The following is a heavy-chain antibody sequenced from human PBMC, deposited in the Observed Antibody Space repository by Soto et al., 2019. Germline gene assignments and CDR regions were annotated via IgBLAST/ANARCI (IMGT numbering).Heavy chain of an antibody. V-gene: IGHV1-69*13. CDR1: GGTFSSYA. CDR2: IIPIFGTA. J-gene: IGHJ6*02. Sequence: PSVKVSCKASGGTFSSYAISWVRQAPGQGLEWMGGIIPIFGTANYAQKFQGRVTITADESTSTAYMELSSLRSEDTAVYYCARDIVATDGDYYYYYGMDVWGQGTTVTVSS. D-gene: IGHD5-12*01. CDR3: ARDIVATDGDYYYYYGMDV.